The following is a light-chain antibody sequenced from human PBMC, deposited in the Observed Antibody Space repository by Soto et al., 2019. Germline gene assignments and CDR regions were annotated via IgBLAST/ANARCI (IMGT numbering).Light chain of an antibody. CDR2: DAS. V-gene: IGKV1-5*01. Sequence: DIQMTQSPSTLSATAGDRVTITCRASQSISSWLAWYQHKPGKAPKLLIYDASNLDSGVPSRFSGSGSGTEFSLTISNLQPDDCXTYYCQQYENYWTFGQGTRVEIK. J-gene: IGKJ1*01. CDR3: QQYENYWT. CDR1: QSISSW.